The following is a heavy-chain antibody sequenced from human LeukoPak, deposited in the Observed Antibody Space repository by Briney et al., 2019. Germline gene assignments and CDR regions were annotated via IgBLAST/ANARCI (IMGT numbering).Heavy chain of an antibody. CDR2: INPNSGGT. V-gene: IGHV1-2*02. CDR3: ARARFRYDSTPGGY. Sequence: ASVKVSCKASGGTFTGYYMHWVRQAPGQGLEWMGWINPNSGGTNYAQKFQGRVTMTRDTSISTAYMELSRLRSDDTAVYYCARARFRYDSTPGGYWGQGTLVTVSS. J-gene: IGHJ4*02. D-gene: IGHD3-22*01. CDR1: GGTFTGYY.